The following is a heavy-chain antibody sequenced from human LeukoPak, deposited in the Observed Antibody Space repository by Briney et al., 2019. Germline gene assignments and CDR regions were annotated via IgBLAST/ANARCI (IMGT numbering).Heavy chain of an antibody. CDR1: GFTLSSYW. D-gene: IGHD1-26*01. CDR2: IKEEGSEK. CDR3: ARYSGSPHWYFDY. Sequence: PGGSLRLSCAASGFTLSSYWMSWVRQAPGKGLEWVANIKEEGSEKYYVDSVKGRFTISRDNAKNSLYLQMNSLRAEDTAVYYCARYSGSPHWYFDYWGQGTLVTVSS. J-gene: IGHJ4*02. V-gene: IGHV3-7*05.